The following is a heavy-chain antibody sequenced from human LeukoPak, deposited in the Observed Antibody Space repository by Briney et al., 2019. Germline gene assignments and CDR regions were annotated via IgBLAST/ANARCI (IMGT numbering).Heavy chain of an antibody. V-gene: IGHV7-4-1*02. J-gene: IGHJ6*03. CDR2: INTNTGNP. D-gene: IGHD6-6*01. CDR1: GYTFTNYA. Sequence: ASVNVSCKASGYTFTNYAMNWVRQAPGQGLEWMGWINTNTGNPTYAQGFTGRFVFSLDTSVSTAYLQISSLKAEDTALYYCARTESSSHYYYYCMDVWGKGTTVTVSS. CDR3: ARTESSSHYYYYCMDV.